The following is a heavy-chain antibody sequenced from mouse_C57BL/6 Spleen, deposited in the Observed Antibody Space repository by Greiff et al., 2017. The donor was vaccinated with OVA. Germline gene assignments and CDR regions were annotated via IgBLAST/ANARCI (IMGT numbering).Heavy chain of an antibody. V-gene: IGHV3-1*01. Sequence: EVHLVESGPGMVKPSQSLSLTCTVTGYSITSGYDWHWIRHFPGNKLEWMGYISYSGSTNYNPSLKSRISITHDTSKNHFFLKLNSVTTEYTATYYCARGSYYSNYEEAMDYWGQGTSVTVSS. CDR2: ISYSGST. CDR1: GYSITSGYD. CDR3: ARGSYYSNYEEAMDY. D-gene: IGHD2-5*01. J-gene: IGHJ4*01.